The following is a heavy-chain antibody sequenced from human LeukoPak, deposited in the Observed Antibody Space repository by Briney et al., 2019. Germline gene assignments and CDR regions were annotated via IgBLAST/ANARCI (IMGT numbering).Heavy chain of an antibody. D-gene: IGHD6-19*01. Sequence: GGSPRLSFAASGFTLSKYWVLWVRQAPGKGLESVSRINTDGTVTTYGDSVKCRGTVCRDNADNTMFLQMNSVRDEDTAVYYCATKQWLAPPPDAWGQGTPVTVSS. CDR2: INTDGTVT. CDR3: ATKQWLAPPPDA. J-gene: IGHJ5*02. V-gene: IGHV3-74*01. CDR1: GFTLSKYW.